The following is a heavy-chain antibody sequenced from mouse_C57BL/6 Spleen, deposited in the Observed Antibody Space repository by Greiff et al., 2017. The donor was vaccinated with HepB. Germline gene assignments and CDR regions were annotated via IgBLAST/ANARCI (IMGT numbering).Heavy chain of an antibody. Sequence: EVKVVDSGGGLVKPGGSLKLSCAASGFTFSDYGMHWVRQAPEKGLEWVAYISSGSSTIYYADTVKGRFTISRDNAKNTLFLQMTSLRSEDTAMYYCAREGYDYDVDFDYWGQGTTLTVSS. J-gene: IGHJ2*01. V-gene: IGHV5-17*01. CDR1: GFTFSDYG. CDR3: AREGYDYDVDFDY. D-gene: IGHD2-4*01. CDR2: ISSGSSTI.